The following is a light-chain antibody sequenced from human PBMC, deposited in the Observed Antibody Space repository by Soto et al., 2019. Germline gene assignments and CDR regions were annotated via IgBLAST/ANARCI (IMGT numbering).Light chain of an antibody. V-gene: IGKV4-1*01. CDR3: QQYFSLPWT. Sequence: DIVMTQSPDSLAVSLGERATINCKSSQSVLYSSNNKNYLAWYQQRPGQPPNLLIYWASTRESGVPDRFSGSGSVTDFTLTISSRQAEDVAIYYCQQYFSLPWTFGQGTKVEIK. J-gene: IGKJ1*01. CDR2: WAS. CDR1: QSVLYSSNNKNY.